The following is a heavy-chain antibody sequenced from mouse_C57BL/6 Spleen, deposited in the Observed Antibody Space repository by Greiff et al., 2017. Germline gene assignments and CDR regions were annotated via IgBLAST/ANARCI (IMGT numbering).Heavy chain of an antibody. V-gene: IGHV1-55*01. J-gene: IGHJ3*01. CDR3: ARGDYDYDVRFAY. CDR2: IYPGSGST. CDR1: GYTFTSYW. Sequence: QVPLQPPGAELVKPGASVKMSCKASGYTFTSYWITWVKQRPGQGLEWIGDIYPGSGSTNYNEKFKSKATLTVDTSSSTAYMQLSSLTSEDSAVYYCARGDYDYDVRFAYWGQGTLVTVSA. D-gene: IGHD2-4*01.